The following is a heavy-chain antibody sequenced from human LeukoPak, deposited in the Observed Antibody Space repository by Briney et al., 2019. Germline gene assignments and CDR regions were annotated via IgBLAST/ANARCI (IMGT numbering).Heavy chain of an antibody. CDR2: ISWNSGSI. CDR3: AKGPLAYSGYDWSFDY. V-gene: IGHV3-9*01. D-gene: IGHD5-12*01. J-gene: IGHJ4*02. CDR1: GLTFSSYW. Sequence: GGSLRLSCAASGLTFSSYWMHWVRQAPGKGLEWVSGISWNSGSIGYADSVKGRFTISRDNAKNSLYLQMNSLRAEDTALYYCAKGPLAYSGYDWSFDYWGQGTLVTVSS.